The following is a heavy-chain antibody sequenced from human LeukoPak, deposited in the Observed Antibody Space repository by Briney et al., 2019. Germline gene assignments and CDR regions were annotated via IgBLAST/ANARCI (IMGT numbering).Heavy chain of an antibody. D-gene: IGHD2-15*01. J-gene: IGHJ4*02. CDR3: ARVGIGNKGLFAY. CDR1: GGTFSSYA. Sequence: ASVKVSCKASGGTFSSYATSWVRQAPGQGLEWMGGIIPIFGTANYAQKFQGRVTITADKSTSTAYMELSSLRSEDTAVYYCARVGIGNKGLFAYWGQGTLVTVSS. CDR2: IIPIFGTA. V-gene: IGHV1-69*06.